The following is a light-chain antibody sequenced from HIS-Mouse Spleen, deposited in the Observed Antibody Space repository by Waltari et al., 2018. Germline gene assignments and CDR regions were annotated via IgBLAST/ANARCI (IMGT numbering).Light chain of an antibody. CDR3: MQALQTPWT. J-gene: IGKJ2*01. V-gene: IGKV2-28*01. CDR2: LGS. CDR1: QSLLHSNVYHY. Sequence: DILMTQSPLSLPVTPGEPASISCRSSQSLLHSNVYHYLDWYLQKPGQSPQLLIYLGSNRASGVPDRFSGSGSGTDFTLKISRVEAEDVGVYYCMQALQTPWTFGQGTKLEIK.